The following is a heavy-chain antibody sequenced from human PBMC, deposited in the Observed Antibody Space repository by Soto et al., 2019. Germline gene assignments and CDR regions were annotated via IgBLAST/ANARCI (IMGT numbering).Heavy chain of an antibody. CDR2: IILMFGTA. Sequence: QVQLVQSGAEVKKPGSSVKVSCKASGDTFSSYAINWVRQAPGQGLEWMGGIILMFGTANYAQKFKGRVTITAGESTSTVYMELSSLRSEDTAVYYCARVGPAHYYDSSGYYSPLDYWGQGTPVTVSS. D-gene: IGHD3-22*01. CDR1: GDTFSSYA. CDR3: ARVGPAHYYDSSGYYSPLDY. J-gene: IGHJ4*02. V-gene: IGHV1-69*01.